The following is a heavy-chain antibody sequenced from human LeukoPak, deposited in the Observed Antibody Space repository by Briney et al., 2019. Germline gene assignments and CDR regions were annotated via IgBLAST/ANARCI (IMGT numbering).Heavy chain of an antibody. J-gene: IGHJ6*02. CDR2: IYYSGST. Sequence: SQTLSLTCTVSGGSISSGGYYWSWIRQHPGKGLEWIGYIYYSGSTYYNPSLKSRVTISVDTSKNQFSLKLSSVTAADTAVYYCARSYCSSTSCYGGYYYYGMDVWGQGTTVTVSS. V-gene: IGHV4-31*03. CDR1: GGSISSGGYY. D-gene: IGHD2-2*01. CDR3: ARSYCSSTSCYGGYYYYGMDV.